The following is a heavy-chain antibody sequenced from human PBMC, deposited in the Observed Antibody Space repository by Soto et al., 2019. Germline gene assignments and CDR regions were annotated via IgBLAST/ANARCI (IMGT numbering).Heavy chain of an antibody. J-gene: IGHJ4*02. CDR2: IYYSGTT. CDR1: GYSISSSNW. CDR3: ARREIQGLIDY. D-gene: IGHD1-26*01. V-gene: IGHV4-28*01. Sequence: SETLSLTCTVSGYSISSSNWWGWIRQPPGKGLEWIGYIYYSGTTYYNPSLKSRVPMSVDTSKNQFSLKLTSVTAVDTAVYYCARREIQGLIDYWGQGTLVTVSS.